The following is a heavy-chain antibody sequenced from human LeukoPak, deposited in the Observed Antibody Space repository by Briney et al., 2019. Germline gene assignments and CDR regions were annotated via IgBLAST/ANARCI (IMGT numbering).Heavy chain of an antibody. V-gene: IGHV1-69*01. Sequence: SVKVSCKASGGTFSSYAISWVRQAPGQGLEWMGGIIPIFGTANYAQKFQGRVTITADESTSTAYMELSSMRSEDTAVYYCAGLIAVAGTGAFDIWGQGTMVTVSS. CDR3: AGLIAVAGTGAFDI. CDR1: GGTFSSYA. J-gene: IGHJ3*02. CDR2: IIPIFGTA. D-gene: IGHD6-19*01.